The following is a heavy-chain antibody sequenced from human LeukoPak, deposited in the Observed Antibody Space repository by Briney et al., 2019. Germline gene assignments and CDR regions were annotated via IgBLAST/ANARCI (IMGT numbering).Heavy chain of an antibody. CDR2: ISGSGGST. CDR1: GFTFSSYA. Sequence: GGSLRLSCAASGFTFSSYAMSWVRQAPGKGLEWVSAISGSGGSTYYADSVKGRFTISRDKSKNALYLQMNRLRAEDTAVYYCAKDFNWNFAGWFDPWGQGTLVTVSS. D-gene: IGHD1-7*01. CDR3: AKDFNWNFAGWFDP. V-gene: IGHV3-23*01. J-gene: IGHJ5*02.